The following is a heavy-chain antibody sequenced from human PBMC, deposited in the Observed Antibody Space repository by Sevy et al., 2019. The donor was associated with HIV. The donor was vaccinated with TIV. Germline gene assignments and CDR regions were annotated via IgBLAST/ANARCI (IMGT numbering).Heavy chain of an antibody. V-gene: IGHV3-23*01. CDR3: AKESTSGYFP. CDR1: GFRFNTYV. D-gene: IGHD3-3*01. Sequence: GGSLRLSCAVSGFRFNTYVMSWVRQAPGKGLEWVSSISASGGYTYYADSVKGRFAISRDNSKNTVDLQMNSLRAEDSALYYCAKESTSGYFPWGQGTVVTVSS. J-gene: IGHJ5*02. CDR2: ISASGGYT.